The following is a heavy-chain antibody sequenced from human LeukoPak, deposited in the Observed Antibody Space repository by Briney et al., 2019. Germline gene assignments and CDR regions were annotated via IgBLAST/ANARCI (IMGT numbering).Heavy chain of an antibody. CDR1: GFTFNNAW. CDR3: VTIFGVVIIPYYYYGMDV. D-gene: IGHD3-3*01. CDR2: IKSKTDGGTT. J-gene: IGHJ6*02. V-gene: IGHV3-15*01. Sequence: GGSLRLSYAASGFTFNNAWMSWVRQAPGKGPEWVGRIKSKTDGGTTDYAAPVKGRFTISRDDSKNTLYLQMNSLKTEDTAVYYCVTIFGVVIIPYYYYGMDVWGQGTTVTVSS.